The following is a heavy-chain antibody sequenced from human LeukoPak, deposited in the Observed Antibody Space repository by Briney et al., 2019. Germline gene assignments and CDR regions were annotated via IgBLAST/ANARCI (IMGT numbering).Heavy chain of an antibody. J-gene: IGHJ3*02. CDR3: ARDFSGWYLYDAFDI. D-gene: IGHD6-19*01. V-gene: IGHV3-48*04. Sequence: GGSLRLSCAASGFSFSSYSMNWVRQAPGKGLEWVSYISSSSSTIYNADSVKGRFTISRDNAKNSLYLQMNSLRAEDTAVYYCARDFSGWYLYDAFDIWGQGTMVTVSS. CDR2: ISSSSSTI. CDR1: GFSFSSYS.